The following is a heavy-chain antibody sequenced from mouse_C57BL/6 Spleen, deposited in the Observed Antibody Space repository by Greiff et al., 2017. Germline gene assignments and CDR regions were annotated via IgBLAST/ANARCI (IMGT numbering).Heavy chain of an antibody. Sequence: VQLVESGPELVKPGASVKISCKASGYAFSSSWMNWVKQRPGKGLEWIGRIYPGDGDTNYNGKFKGKATLTADKSSSTAYMQLSSLTSEDSAVYFCARSGLYGMAFAYWGQGTLVTVSA. V-gene: IGHV1-82*01. CDR2: IYPGDGDT. J-gene: IGHJ3*01. D-gene: IGHD2-1*01. CDR3: ARSGLYGMAFAY. CDR1: GYAFSSSW.